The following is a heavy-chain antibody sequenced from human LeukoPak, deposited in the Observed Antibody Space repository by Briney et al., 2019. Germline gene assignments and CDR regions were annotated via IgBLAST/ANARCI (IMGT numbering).Heavy chain of an antibody. CDR3: AKSLEGFGDPIDY. D-gene: IGHD3-10*01. V-gene: IGHV1-46*01. CDR2: INPSGGST. CDR1: GYTFTSYY. Sequence: ASVKVSCKASGYTFTSYYMHWVRQAPGQGLEWMGIINPSGGSTSYAQKFQGRVTMTRDTSTSTVYMELSSLRAEDTAVYYCAKSLEGFGDPIDYWGQGTLVTVSS. J-gene: IGHJ4*02.